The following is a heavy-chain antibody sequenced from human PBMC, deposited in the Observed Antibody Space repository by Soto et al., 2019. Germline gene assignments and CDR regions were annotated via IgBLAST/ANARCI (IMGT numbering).Heavy chain of an antibody. J-gene: IGHJ6*02. CDR2: ISGSGGST. CDR1: GFTFSSYA. D-gene: IGHD2-2*01. Sequence: PGGSLRLSCAASGFTFSSYAMNWVRQAPGKGLEWVSAISGSGGSTYYADSVKGRFTISRDNSKNTLYLQMNSLRAEDTAVYYCAKDRAGPGLCGCMDVWGQGTTVTVSS. CDR3: AKDRAGPGLCGCMDV. V-gene: IGHV3-23*01.